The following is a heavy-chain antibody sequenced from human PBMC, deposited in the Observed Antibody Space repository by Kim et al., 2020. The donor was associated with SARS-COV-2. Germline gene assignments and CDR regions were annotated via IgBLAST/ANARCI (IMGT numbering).Heavy chain of an antibody. D-gene: IGHD6-19*01. CDR2: NT. Sequence: NTKYSQKFQGRVTITRDTSASTAYMELSSLRSEDTAVYYCARAPVAEPGYWGQGTLVTVSS. V-gene: IGHV1-3*01. CDR3: ARAPVAEPGY. J-gene: IGHJ4*02.